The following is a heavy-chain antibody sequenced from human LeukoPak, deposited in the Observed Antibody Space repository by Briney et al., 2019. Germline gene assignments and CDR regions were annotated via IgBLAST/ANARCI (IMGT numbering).Heavy chain of an antibody. V-gene: IGHV1-18*01. D-gene: IGHD6-19*01. J-gene: IGHJ4*02. CDR3: ARDPRKTSGWYGMGAFDY. CDR2: ISAYNGNT. Sequence: ASVKVSCKASGYTFTSYGISWVRQAPGQGLEWMGWISAYNGNTNYAQKLQGRVTMTTDTSTSTAYMELRSLRSDDTAVYFCARDPRKTSGWYGMGAFDYWGQGTLVTVSS. CDR1: GYTFTSYG.